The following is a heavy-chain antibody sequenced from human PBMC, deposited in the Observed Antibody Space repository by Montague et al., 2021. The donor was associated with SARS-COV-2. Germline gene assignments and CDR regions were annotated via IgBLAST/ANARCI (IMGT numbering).Heavy chain of an antibody. Sequence: SETLSLTCTVYGASFSSYHWTWIRQSPGRGLQWIGEIIHSGNTTYNPSLQSRVTISVDTSKNHFTLRLSSVTAADTAVYFCAKVSHTYVTRGRRTEGFDAWGQGTLVTVSS. CDR3: AKVSHTYVTRGRRTEGFDA. CDR2: IIHSGNT. V-gene: IGHV4-34*12. CDR1: GASFSSYH. J-gene: IGHJ5*02. D-gene: IGHD5-18*01.